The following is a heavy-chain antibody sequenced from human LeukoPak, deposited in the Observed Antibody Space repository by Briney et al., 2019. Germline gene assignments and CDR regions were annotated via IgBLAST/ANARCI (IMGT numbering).Heavy chain of an antibody. CDR2: ISDSGSST. CDR1: GFTFSNYA. V-gene: IGHV3-23*01. Sequence: GGSLRLSCAASGFTFSNYAMSWVRRAPGKGLEWVSAISDSGSSTYHADSVKGRFTISRDNSKNTLYLQMNSLRAEDTAVYYCAKAHHYYDSSGYSDYWGQGTLVTVSS. CDR3: AKAHHYYDSSGYSDY. J-gene: IGHJ4*02. D-gene: IGHD3-22*01.